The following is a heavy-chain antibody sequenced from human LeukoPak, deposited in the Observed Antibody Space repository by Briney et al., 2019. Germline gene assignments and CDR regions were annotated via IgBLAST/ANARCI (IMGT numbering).Heavy chain of an antibody. CDR2: MSFDVNNK. V-gene: IGHV3-30*04. J-gene: IGHJ4*02. D-gene: IGHD2-2*02. Sequence: PGRSLRLSCVTSGFIFSSDAFHWVRQAPGKGLEWVATMSFDVNNKYYADSVRGRFTISRDNSKNTLYLQMNSLGAEDTAVYSCARGYCTSSSCYNDYWGQGTLVTVSS. CDR3: ARGYCTSSSCYNDY. CDR1: GFIFSSDA.